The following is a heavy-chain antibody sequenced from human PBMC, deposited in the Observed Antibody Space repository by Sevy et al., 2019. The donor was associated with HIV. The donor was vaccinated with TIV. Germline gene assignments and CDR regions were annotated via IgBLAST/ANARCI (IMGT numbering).Heavy chain of an antibody. D-gene: IGHD6-19*01. CDR1: GFTLSSYW. J-gene: IGHJ3*02. Sequence: GVSLRLSCAASGFTLSSYWMSWVRQAPGKGLEGVANIKQDGSERYYVDSVKGRFTISRDNAKNSLYLQMNSLRAEDTAVYYCARPRIAVAGNPRNDAFDIWGQGTMVTVSS. CDR2: IKQDGSER. CDR3: ARPRIAVAGNPRNDAFDI. V-gene: IGHV3-7*01.